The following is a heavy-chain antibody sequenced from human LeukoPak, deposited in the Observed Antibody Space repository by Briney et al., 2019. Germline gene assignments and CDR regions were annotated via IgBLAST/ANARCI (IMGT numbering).Heavy chain of an antibody. Sequence: SETLSLTCTVSGGSISSSSYYWDWIRQPPGKGLEWIGSIYYSGSSYYKPSLKSRATISVDTSKNQFSLKLSSVTAADTAVYYCAREATNDDRGFDYWGQGTLVTVSS. D-gene: IGHD3-9*01. CDR1: GGSISSSSYY. CDR2: IYYSGSS. V-gene: IGHV4-39*02. CDR3: AREATNDDRGFDY. J-gene: IGHJ4*02.